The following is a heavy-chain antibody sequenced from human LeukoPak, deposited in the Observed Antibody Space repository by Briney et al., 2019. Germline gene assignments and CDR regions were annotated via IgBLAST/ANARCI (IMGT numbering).Heavy chain of an antibody. V-gene: IGHV3-30*18. CDR2: ISYDGSNK. CDR1: GFTFSSYG. Sequence: GGSLRLSCAASGFTFSSYGMHWVRQAPGKGLEWVAVISYDGSNKYYADSVKGRFTISRDNSKNTLYLQMNSLRAEDTAVYYCAKEDSSSSHTGGYIYWGQGTLVTVSS. D-gene: IGHD6-13*01. J-gene: IGHJ4*02. CDR3: AKEDSSSSHTGGYIY.